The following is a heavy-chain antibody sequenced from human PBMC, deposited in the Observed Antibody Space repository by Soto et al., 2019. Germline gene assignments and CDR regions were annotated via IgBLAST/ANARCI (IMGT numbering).Heavy chain of an antibody. J-gene: IGHJ6*02. Sequence: EVQLVESGGGLVKPGGSLRLSCAASGFTFSSYSMNWVRQAPGKGLEWVSSISSSSSYIYYADSVKGRFTISRDNAKNSLYLQMNSLRAEDTAVYYCARAVLLWFGEPSVDGMDVWGQGTTVTVSS. CDR1: GFTFSSYS. CDR3: ARAVLLWFGEPSVDGMDV. CDR2: ISSSSSYI. V-gene: IGHV3-21*01. D-gene: IGHD3-10*01.